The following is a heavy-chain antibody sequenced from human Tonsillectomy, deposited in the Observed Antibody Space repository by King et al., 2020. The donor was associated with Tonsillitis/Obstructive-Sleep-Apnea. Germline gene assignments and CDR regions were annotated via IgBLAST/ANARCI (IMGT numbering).Heavy chain of an antibody. CDR2: IKQDGRGK. J-gene: IGHJ3*02. CDR3: ARDDGYCNTTRCYDAFDI. CDR1: GLTFSNYW. D-gene: IGHD2-2*01. V-gene: IGHV3-7*04. Sequence: VQLVESGGGLVQPGGSLRLSCAASGLTFSNYWMTWVRQAPGKGLEWVANIKQDGRGKQYVDSAEGRFTISRDNAKNSLHLQMNSLRAEDTAVYYCARDDGYCNTTRCYDAFDIWGQGTKVTVST.